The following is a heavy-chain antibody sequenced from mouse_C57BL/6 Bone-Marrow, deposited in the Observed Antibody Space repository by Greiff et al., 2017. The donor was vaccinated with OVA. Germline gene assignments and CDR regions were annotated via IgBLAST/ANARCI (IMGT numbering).Heavy chain of an antibody. Sequence: QVQLQQSGAELVRPGTSVKVSCKASGYAFTNYLIEWVKQRPGQGLEWIGVINPGSGGTNYNEKFKGKATLTADKSSSTAYMQLSSLTSEDSAVYFCAGYYSNCNWYFDVWGTGTTVTVSS. CDR3: AGYYSNCNWYFDV. D-gene: IGHD2-5*01. CDR2: INPGSGGT. CDR1: GYAFTNYL. J-gene: IGHJ1*03. V-gene: IGHV1-54*01.